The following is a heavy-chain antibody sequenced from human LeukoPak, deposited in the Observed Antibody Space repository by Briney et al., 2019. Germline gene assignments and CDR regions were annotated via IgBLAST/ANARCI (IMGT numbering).Heavy chain of an antibody. V-gene: IGHV1-69*05. D-gene: IGHD3-22*01. CDR2: IIPIFGTA. CDR3: ASYYYDSSGYYSAFDI. Sequence: SVKVSCKASGGTFSSYAISWVRQAPGQGLEWMGGIIPIFGTANYAQKFQGRVTITTDESTSTAYMELSSLRSEDTAVYYCASYYYDSSGYYSAFDIWGQGTMVTVSS. J-gene: IGHJ3*02. CDR1: GGTFSSYA.